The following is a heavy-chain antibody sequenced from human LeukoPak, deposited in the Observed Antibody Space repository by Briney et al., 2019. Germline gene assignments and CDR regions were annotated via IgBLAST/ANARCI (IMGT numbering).Heavy chain of an antibody. CDR3: ARDFRDEDYDYVWGSYRYFDY. V-gene: IGHV3-74*01. CDR2: INSDGSST. D-gene: IGHD3-16*02. J-gene: IGHJ4*02. CDR1: GFTFSSYW. Sequence: GGSLRFSCAASGFTFSSYWMHWVRQAPGKGLVWVSRINSDGSSTSYADSVKGRFTISRDNAKNTLYLQMNSLRAEDTAVYYCARDFRDEDYDYVWGSYRYFDYWGQGTLVTVSS.